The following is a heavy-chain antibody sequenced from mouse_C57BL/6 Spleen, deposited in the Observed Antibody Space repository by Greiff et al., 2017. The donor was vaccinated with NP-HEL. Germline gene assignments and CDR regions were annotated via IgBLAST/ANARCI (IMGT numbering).Heavy chain of an antibody. J-gene: IGHJ4*01. CDR2: IYPGSGNT. Sequence: QVQLQQSGAELVRPGASVKLSCKASGYTFTDYYINWVKQRPGQGLEWIARIYPGSGNTYYNEKFKGKATLTAEKSSSTAYMQLSSLTSEDSAVYFCARYKPNWDYAMDYWGQGTSVTVSS. V-gene: IGHV1-76*01. D-gene: IGHD4-1*01. CDR1: GYTFTDYY. CDR3: ARYKPNWDYAMDY.